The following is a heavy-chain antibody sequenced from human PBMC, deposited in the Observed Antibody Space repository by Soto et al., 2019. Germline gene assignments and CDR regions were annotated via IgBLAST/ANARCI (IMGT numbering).Heavy chain of an antibody. CDR3: ARMGLTYYYDSSGYEGFDY. D-gene: IGHD3-22*01. CDR1: GGSIRSYY. Sequence: QVQLQESGPGLVKPSETLSLTCTVSGGSIRSYYWSWIRQPAGKGLEWIGRIYTSGSTNYNPSLKNRVTMSVDTSKNQFSLKLSSVTAADTAVYYCARMGLTYYYDSSGYEGFDYWGQGTLVTVSS. CDR2: IYTSGST. J-gene: IGHJ4*02. V-gene: IGHV4-4*07.